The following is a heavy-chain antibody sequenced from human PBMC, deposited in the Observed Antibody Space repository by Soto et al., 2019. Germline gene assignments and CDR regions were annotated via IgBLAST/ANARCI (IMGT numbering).Heavy chain of an antibody. J-gene: IGHJ6*03. V-gene: IGHV3-53*04. CDR1: GFTVSSNY. Sequence: GGSLRLSCAASGFTVSSNYMSWVRQAPGKGLEWVSVIYSGGSTYYADSVKGRFTISRYNSKNTLYLQMNSLRAEDTAVYYCARVPDIVVVPAAMGFMDVWGKGTTVTVSS. CDR3: ARVPDIVVVPAAMGFMDV. D-gene: IGHD2-2*01. CDR2: IYSGGST.